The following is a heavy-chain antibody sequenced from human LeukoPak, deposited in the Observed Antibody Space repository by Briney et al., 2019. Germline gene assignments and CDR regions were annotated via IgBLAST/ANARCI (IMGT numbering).Heavy chain of an antibody. D-gene: IGHD6-19*01. CDR2: ISSDSRTI. J-gene: IGHJ4*02. CDR3: AREVYSSGWSSFDY. CDR1: GFTFSSYS. Sequence: PGGSLRLSCAASGFTFSSYSMNWVRQAPGKGLEWVSYISSDSRTIYYADSVKGRFTISRDNAKNTLYLQMNSLRAEDTAVYYCAREVYSSGWSSFDYWGQGTLVTVSS. V-gene: IGHV3-48*04.